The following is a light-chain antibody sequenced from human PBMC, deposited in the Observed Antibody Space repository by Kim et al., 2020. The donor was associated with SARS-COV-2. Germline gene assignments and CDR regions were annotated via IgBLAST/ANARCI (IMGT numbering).Light chain of an antibody. Sequence: ASVGDRVTLTCRASQSVSGWLNWYQQKPGRAPHLLVYKTSTLQTGVPPRFSGSGSGTDFTLTISSLQPEDFAAYYCQQSYSFPRTFGQGTKVDIK. J-gene: IGKJ1*01. CDR3: QQSYSFPRT. V-gene: IGKV1-39*01. CDR2: KTS. CDR1: QSVSGW.